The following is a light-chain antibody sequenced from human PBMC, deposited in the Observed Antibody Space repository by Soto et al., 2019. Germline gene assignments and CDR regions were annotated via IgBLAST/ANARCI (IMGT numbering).Light chain of an antibody. V-gene: IGKV1-5*03. CDR2: KTP. J-gene: IGKJ1*01. CDR3: QRYNSYSEE. CDR1: QSINLW. Sequence: IQMTQSPSSMSASVGDRVTITCRASQSINLWLAGHKKNTGKAAKPLTYKTPTLKSGTPSRSSGSITRTEFTLTSSRLQPAEFATYHCQRYNSYSEELGQGS.